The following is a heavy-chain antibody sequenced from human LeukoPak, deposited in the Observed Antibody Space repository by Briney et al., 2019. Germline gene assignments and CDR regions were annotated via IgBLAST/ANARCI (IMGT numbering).Heavy chain of an antibody. CDR1: GFTFSDYY. CDR2: ISSSGSTI. D-gene: IGHD6-6*01. V-gene: IGHV3-11*04. J-gene: IGHJ6*03. Sequence: GGSLRLSCAASGFTFSDYYMSWIRQAPGRGLEWVSYISSSGSTIYYADSVKGRFTISRDNAKNSLYLQMNSLRAEDTAVYYCARVRRKPARPEYSSSSEYYYYMDVWGKGTTVTVSS. CDR3: ARVRRKPARPEYSSSSEYYYYMDV.